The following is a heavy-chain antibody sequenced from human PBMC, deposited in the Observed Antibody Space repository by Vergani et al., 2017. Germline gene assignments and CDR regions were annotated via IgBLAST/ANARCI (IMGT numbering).Heavy chain of an antibody. CDR3: AKLGGFITTADAFDI. V-gene: IGHV3-30*18. Sequence: QVQLVESGGGVVQPGRSLRLSCAASGFTFSIYGMHWVRQAPGKGREWVAVISYDGSNKYYADSVKGRFTISRDNSKNTLYLQMNSLRAEDTAVYYCAKLGGFITTADAFDIWGQGTMVTVSS. CDR2: ISYDGSNK. D-gene: IGHD3-22*01. J-gene: IGHJ3*02. CDR1: GFTFSIYG.